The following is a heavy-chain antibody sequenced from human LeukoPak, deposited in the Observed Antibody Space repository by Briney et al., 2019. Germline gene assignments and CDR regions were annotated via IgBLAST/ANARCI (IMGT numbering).Heavy chain of an antibody. D-gene: IGHD4-17*01. CDR3: AKAGKIDYGDYGRGENGVALDY. Sequence: HSGMSLRLSCAASGFTFSKYGMHWVRQAPGKGLEWVAVIWNDGSNKYYADSVKGRFTISRDNSKNRLYLQMNSLRAEDTAVYYCAKAGKIDYGDYGRGENGVALDYWGQGTLVTVSS. CDR2: IWNDGSNK. V-gene: IGHV3-33*06. J-gene: IGHJ4*02. CDR1: GFTFSKYG.